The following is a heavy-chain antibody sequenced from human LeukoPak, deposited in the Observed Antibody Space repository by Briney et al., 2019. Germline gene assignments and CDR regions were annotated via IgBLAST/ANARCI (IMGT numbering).Heavy chain of an antibody. Sequence: GGSLRLSCAASGFSFSAFPMHWVRQAPGKGLEWVSVIYSGGSTYYADSVKGRFTISRDNSKNTLYLQMNSLRAEDTAVYYCASSGDYSYFDYWGQGTLVTVSS. J-gene: IGHJ4*02. D-gene: IGHD4-17*01. CDR1: GFSFSAFP. CDR2: IYSGGST. CDR3: ASSGDYSYFDY. V-gene: IGHV3-66*01.